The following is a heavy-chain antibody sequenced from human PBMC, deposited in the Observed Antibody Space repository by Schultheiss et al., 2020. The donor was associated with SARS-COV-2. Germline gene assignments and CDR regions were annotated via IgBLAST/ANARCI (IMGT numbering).Heavy chain of an antibody. D-gene: IGHD5-12*01. CDR2: IDWDDDK. CDR3: ARHEIVATIEDFDY. V-gene: IGHV2-70*11. Sequence: SGPTLVKPTPTLTLTCTFSGFSLSTSGMCVSWIRQPPGKALEWLARIDWDDDKYYSTSLKTRLTISKDTSKNQVVLTMTNMDPVDTATYYCARHEIVATIEDFDYWGQGTLVTVSS. J-gene: IGHJ4*02. CDR1: GFSLSTSGMC.